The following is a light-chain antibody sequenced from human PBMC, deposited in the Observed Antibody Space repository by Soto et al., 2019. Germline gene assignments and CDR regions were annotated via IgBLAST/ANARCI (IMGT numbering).Light chain of an antibody. CDR3: QQYKTDPLS. CDR2: KAS. Sequence: DIQMTQSPSTLSASVGDRVTITCRASQSISTGLAWYQQKPGKAPKLLIYKASNLEGGVPSRVSGSGSGTEFTITINSLQPDDFAAYYCQQYKTDPLSVGGGTTVEIK. CDR1: QSISTG. V-gene: IGKV1-5*03. J-gene: IGKJ4*01.